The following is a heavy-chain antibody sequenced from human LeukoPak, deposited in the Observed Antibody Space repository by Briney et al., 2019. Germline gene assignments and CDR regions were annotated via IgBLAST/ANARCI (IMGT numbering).Heavy chain of an antibody. CDR1: GFTFSSYC. J-gene: IGHJ4*02. V-gene: IGHV3-48*04. CDR3: ATRNSGSYSS. Sequence: GSLRLSCAASGFTFSSYCMNWVRQAPGKGLEGGSYISDSSSTSTISYAASVKGRFTISRDNAKNSLYLQMNSLRAEDTAVYYCATRNSGSYSSWGQGTLVTVSS. D-gene: IGHD1-26*01. CDR2: ISDSSSTSTI.